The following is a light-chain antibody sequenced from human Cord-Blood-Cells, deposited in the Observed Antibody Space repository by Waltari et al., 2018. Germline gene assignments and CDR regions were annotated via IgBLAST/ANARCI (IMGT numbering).Light chain of an antibody. V-gene: IGKV1-39*01. J-gene: IGKJ4*01. CDR1: QSISSY. CDR3: QQSYSTPLT. Sequence: DIQMTQSPSSLSASVVDRVTITCRASQSISSYLNWYQQKPGKAPMLLIYAASSLQSGVPSRFSGSGSGTDVTLTISSLQPEDFATYYCQQSYSTPLTFGGGTKVDIK. CDR2: AAS.